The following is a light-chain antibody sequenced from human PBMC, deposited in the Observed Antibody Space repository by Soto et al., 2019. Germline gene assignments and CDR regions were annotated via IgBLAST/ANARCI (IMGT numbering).Light chain of an antibody. J-gene: IGKJ3*01. CDR3: QQYCGSQFT. CDR2: GAS. CDR1: QSVTSSY. Sequence: EIVLTQSPGTLSLSPGERATLSCRASQSVTSSYLAWYQQRPGQAPRLLIYGASSRATGIPDRFSGSGSGTDFTLTISRLEPEDFAVYYCQQYCGSQFTFGPGTKVDIK. V-gene: IGKV3-20*01.